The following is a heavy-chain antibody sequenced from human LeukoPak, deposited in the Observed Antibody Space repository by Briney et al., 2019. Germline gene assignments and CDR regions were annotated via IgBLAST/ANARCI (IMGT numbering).Heavy chain of an antibody. J-gene: IGHJ5*02. CDR1: GGPISSYY. Sequence: SETLSLTCTVSGGPISSYYWSWIRQPPGKGLEWIGYIYYSGSTNYNPSLKSRVTISVDTSKNQFSLKLSSVTAADTAVYYCARFGGGTTWVSNWFDPWGQGTLVTVSS. CDR3: ARFGGGTTWVSNWFDP. D-gene: IGHD1-1*01. V-gene: IGHV4-59*01. CDR2: IYYSGST.